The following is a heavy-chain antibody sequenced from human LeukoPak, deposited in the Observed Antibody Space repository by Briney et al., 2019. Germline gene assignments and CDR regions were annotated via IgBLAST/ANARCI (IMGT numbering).Heavy chain of an antibody. CDR2: ISSSGSTI. D-gene: IGHD6-19*01. J-gene: IGHJ2*01. Sequence: GGSLRLSCAASGFTFSSYEMNWVRQAPGKGLEWVSYISSSGSTIYYADSVKGRFTISRDNAKNSLYLQMNSLRAEDTAVYYCARRIAVAGMADHWYFDLWGRGTLVTVSS. V-gene: IGHV3-48*03. CDR3: ARRIAVAGMADHWYFDL. CDR1: GFTFSSYE.